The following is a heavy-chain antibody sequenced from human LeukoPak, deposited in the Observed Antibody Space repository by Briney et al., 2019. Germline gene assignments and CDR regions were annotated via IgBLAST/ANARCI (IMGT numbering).Heavy chain of an antibody. CDR1: GYSFSNFW. D-gene: IGHD5-24*01. V-gene: IGHV5-51*01. CDR2: IYPEDSDT. Sequence: GESLKISCKGSGYSFSNFWIGWVRQMSGEGLEWMGRIYPEDSDTRVSPSFQGQVTISADKSISTAYIQWSSLQASDTAIYYCARLNKATKAGYNWGFDNWGQGTLVSVSS. J-gene: IGHJ4*02. CDR3: ARLNKATKAGYNWGFDN.